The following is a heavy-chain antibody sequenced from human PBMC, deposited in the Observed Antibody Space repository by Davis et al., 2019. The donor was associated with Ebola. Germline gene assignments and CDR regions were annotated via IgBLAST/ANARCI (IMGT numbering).Heavy chain of an antibody. CDR2: ISGSATST. J-gene: IGHJ4*02. Sequence: GGSLRLSCAASGLTFSTSTMTWVRQAPGKGLEWVSYISGSATSTFYADSVKGRFTISRDNARDSLYLQMDSLRVEDTAIYYCARDAFSLSRYDTEDHWGQGTLVTVSS. CDR1: GLTFSTST. V-gene: IGHV3-48*04. CDR3: ARDAFSLSRYDTEDH. D-gene: IGHD3-9*01.